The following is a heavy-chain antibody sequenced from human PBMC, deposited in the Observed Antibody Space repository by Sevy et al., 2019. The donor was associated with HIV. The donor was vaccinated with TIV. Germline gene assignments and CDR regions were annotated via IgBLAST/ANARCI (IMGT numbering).Heavy chain of an antibody. CDR1: GDSIISSRW. J-gene: IGHJ4*02. CDR2: MYHSGTT. D-gene: IGHD6-25*01. CDR3: AAAAGTDILGYYFDS. V-gene: IGHV4-4*02. Sequence: SETLSLTCTVSGDSIISSRWWSWFRQSPGKGLEWIGDMYHSGTTNYSPSLKNRVIMSVDKSKNQFSLKLTSVTAADTAVYYCAAAAGTDILGYYFDSWGQGIPVTVSS.